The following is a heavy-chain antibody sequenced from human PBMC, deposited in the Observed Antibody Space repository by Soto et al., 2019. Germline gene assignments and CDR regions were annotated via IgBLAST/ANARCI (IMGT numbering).Heavy chain of an antibody. D-gene: IGHD3-22*01. CDR3: ARMSYFYDKWYFDL. J-gene: IGHJ2*01. Sequence: PSETLSLTCTVSGASINNNDYYWSWIRQTPGKGLEWIGYVYYSGTTDYIPSLKSRLSMSIDKSQNQFTLKLNSVTAADTTTYYCARMSYFYDKWYFDLWGRGTLVTVSS. CDR1: GASINNNDYY. CDR2: VYYSGTT. V-gene: IGHV4-30-4*01.